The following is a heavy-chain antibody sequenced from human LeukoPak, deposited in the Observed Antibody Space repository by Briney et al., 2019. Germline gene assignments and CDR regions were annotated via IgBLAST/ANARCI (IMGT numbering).Heavy chain of an antibody. D-gene: IGHD6-6*01. CDR3: ARGTVGSSSRGGYYYMDV. V-gene: IGHV1-69*05. Sequence: SVKVSCKASGGTFSSYAISWVRPAPGQGLEWMGGIIPIFGTANYAQKFQGRVTITTDGSTSTAYMELSSLRSEDTAVYYCARGTVGSSSRGGYYYMDVWGKGTTV. CDR1: GGTFSSYA. J-gene: IGHJ6*03. CDR2: IIPIFGTA.